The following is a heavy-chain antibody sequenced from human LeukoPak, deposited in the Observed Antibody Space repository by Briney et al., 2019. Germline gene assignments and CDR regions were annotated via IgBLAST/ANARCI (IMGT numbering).Heavy chain of an antibody. CDR3: ASSYGMDV. V-gene: IGHV4-30-4*01. J-gene: IGHJ6*02. Sequence: SQTLSLTCTVSGGSISCGDYYWNWIRQPPGKGLEWIGYIYYSGSTFYNPSLKSRVTISLDTPKNQVFLKLTSVTAADTAVYYCASSYGMDVWGQGTTVTVSS. CDR2: IYYSGST. CDR1: GGSISCGDYY.